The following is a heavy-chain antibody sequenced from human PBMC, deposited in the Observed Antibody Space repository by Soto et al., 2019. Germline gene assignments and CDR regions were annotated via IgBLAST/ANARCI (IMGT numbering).Heavy chain of an antibody. Sequence: SQTLSLTCVISGDSVSSNSAAWNWIRQSPSRGLEWLGRTYYRSKWYNDYAVSVKSRITINPDTSKNQFSLQLNSVTPEDTAVYYCARDRKMDTGYFFWFDPWGQGTLVTVSS. J-gene: IGHJ5*02. CDR3: ARDRKMDTGYFFWFDP. CDR1: GDSVSSNSAA. CDR2: TYYRSKWYN. D-gene: IGHD6-13*01. V-gene: IGHV6-1*01.